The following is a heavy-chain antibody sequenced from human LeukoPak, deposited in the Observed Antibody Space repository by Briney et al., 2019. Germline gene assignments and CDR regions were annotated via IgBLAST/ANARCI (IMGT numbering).Heavy chain of an antibody. D-gene: IGHD3-16*02. CDR1: GFTFSTYD. J-gene: IGHJ4*02. CDR3: AKEEGVIVMDYFDY. CDR2: INSAGDT. V-gene: IGHV3-13*04. Sequence: GGSLRLSCAASGFTFSTYDMHWVRQATGKGLEWVSGINSAGDTYHPSSVKGRFTISREDAKNSFYLQMNSLRAGDTAVYYCAKEEGVIVMDYFDYWGQGTLVTVSS.